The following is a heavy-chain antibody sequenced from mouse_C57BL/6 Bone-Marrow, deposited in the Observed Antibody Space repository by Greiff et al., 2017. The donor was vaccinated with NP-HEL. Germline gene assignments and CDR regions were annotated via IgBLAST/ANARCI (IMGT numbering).Heavy chain of an antibody. CDR2: IRNKANGYTT. J-gene: IGHJ3*01. CDR3: ARDDSTWFAY. CDR1: GFTFTDYY. D-gene: IGHD2-13*01. Sequence: EVKLMESGGGLVQPGGSLSLSCAASGFTFTDYYMSWVRQPPGKALEWLGFIRNKANGYTTEYSASVKGRFTISRDNSQSILYLQMNALRAEDSATYYCARDDSTWFAYWGQGTLVTVSA. V-gene: IGHV7-3*01.